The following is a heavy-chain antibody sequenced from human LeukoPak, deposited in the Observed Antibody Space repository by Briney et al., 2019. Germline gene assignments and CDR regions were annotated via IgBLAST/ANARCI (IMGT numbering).Heavy chain of an antibody. CDR3: ARGVSGIYYYYMDV. V-gene: IGHV1-2*02. CDR2: INPNSGGT. D-gene: IGHD1-26*01. CDR1: GYTFTGYY. J-gene: IGHJ6*03. Sequence: ASVKVSCKASGYTFTGYYMHWVRQAPGQGLEWMGWINPNSGGTNYAQKVQGRVTMTRDTSISTAYMELSRLRSDDSAVYYCARGVSGIYYYYMDVWGKGTTVTISS.